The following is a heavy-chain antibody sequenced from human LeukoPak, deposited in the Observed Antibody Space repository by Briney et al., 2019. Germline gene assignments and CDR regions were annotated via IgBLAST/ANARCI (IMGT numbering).Heavy chain of an antibody. CDR2: INPNTGGT. Sequence: GASVKVSCKASGYTFTGYYMHWVRQAPGQGLEWMGWINPNTGGTNYAQKFQGRVTMTRDTSISTAYMEVSRLRSDDTAVYYCARDPAGPNGWFDPWGQGTLVTVSS. V-gene: IGHV1-2*02. J-gene: IGHJ5*02. D-gene: IGHD1-1*01. CDR3: ARDPAGPNGWFDP. CDR1: GYTFTGYY.